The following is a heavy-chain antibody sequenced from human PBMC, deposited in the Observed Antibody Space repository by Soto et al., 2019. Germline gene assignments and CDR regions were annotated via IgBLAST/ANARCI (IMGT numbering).Heavy chain of an antibody. CDR2: TYYRSKWYN. D-gene: IGHD3-22*01. V-gene: IGHV6-1*01. Sequence: PSQTLSLTCAISGDSVSSNSAAWNWIRQSPSRGLEWLGRTYYRSKWYNDYAVSVKSRITINPDTSKNQFSLQLNSVTPEDTAVYYCAHSNLIWYYYDSSGYPTHPEHPFDYWGQGTLVTVSS. CDR3: AHSNLIWYYYDSSGYPTHPEHPFDY. CDR1: GDSVSSNSAA. J-gene: IGHJ4*02.